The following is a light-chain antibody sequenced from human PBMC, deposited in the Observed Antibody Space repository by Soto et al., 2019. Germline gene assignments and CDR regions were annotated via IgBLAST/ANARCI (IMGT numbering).Light chain of an antibody. CDR3: QQYNNYPRT. Sequence: EIVLTQSPATLSLSPWARATLSCRASQTVSSSLAWYQQKPGQAPRLLIYGASTRATGTPARFSGSGSGTEFTLTIGSLQSEDFAVYYCQQYNNYPRTFGQGTKVDIK. V-gene: IGKV3-15*01. CDR2: GAS. J-gene: IGKJ1*01. CDR1: QTVSSS.